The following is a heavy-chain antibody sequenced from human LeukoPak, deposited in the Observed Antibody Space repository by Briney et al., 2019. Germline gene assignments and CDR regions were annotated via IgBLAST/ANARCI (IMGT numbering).Heavy chain of an antibody. CDR3: ARVTFGGTYSGHFDY. D-gene: IGHD3-16*01. J-gene: IGHJ4*02. Sequence: GSSVKVSCKASVGTFSSYAISWVRQAPGQGLEWMGWINPNSGGAVYAQKFQGRVTMTRDTSISTAYMELSRLRSDDTAVYYCARVTFGGTYSGHFDYWGQGALVTVSS. CDR2: INPNSGGA. CDR1: VGTFSSYA. V-gene: IGHV1-2*02.